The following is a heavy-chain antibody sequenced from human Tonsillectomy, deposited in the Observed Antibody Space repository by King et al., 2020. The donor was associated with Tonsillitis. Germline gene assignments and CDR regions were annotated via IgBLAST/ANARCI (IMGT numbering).Heavy chain of an antibody. CDR2: ISFDGSNK. J-gene: IGHJ6*02. Sequence: QEQLVQSGVGVAQPGRSLILSCAASGFTFSSFAMHWARQAPGKGLEWVSCISFDGSNKYYADSVKGRFTISRDNSKTTLYLQRNNLKAEDTAVYSCARRDGALDYYYYTLDVWGQGTTVTVSS. CDR3: ARRDGALDYYYYTLDV. D-gene: IGHD4-17*01. CDR1: GFTFSSFA. V-gene: IGHV3-30-3*01.